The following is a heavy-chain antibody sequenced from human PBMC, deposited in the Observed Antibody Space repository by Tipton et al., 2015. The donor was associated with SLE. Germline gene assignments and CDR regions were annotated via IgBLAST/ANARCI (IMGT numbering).Heavy chain of an antibody. Sequence: LRLSCTVSGGSISRHSWSWFRQPPGEGLEWIGYVYYSGITNYNPSLQSRVTISVDTSKNQVSLKLSSVTAADTAVYYCARARGSYQGYWYFDLWGRGTLVTVSS. CDR1: GGSISRHS. V-gene: IGHV4-59*11. CDR3: ARARGSYQGYWYFDL. D-gene: IGHD1-26*01. J-gene: IGHJ2*01. CDR2: VYYSGIT.